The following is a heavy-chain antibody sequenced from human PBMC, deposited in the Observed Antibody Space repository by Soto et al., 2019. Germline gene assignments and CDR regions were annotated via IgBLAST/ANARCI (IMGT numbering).Heavy chain of an antibody. J-gene: IGHJ4*02. CDR2: ISGSGGST. CDR3: AKFPVAGTAYYFDY. Sequence: EVQLLESGGGLVQPGGSLRLSCAASGFTFSSFAMSWVRQAPGKGLEWVSGISGSGGSTYYADSVKGRFTSSRDNSKNTLYLQMNSLRAEDTAVYYCAKFPVAGTAYYFDYWGQGSLVTVSS. D-gene: IGHD6-19*01. V-gene: IGHV3-23*01. CDR1: GFTFSSFA.